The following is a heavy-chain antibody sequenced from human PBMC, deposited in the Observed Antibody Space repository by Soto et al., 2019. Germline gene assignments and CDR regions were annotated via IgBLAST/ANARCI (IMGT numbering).Heavy chain of an antibody. CDR3: ARSSASSGWYGRFDY. V-gene: IGHV4-59*01. D-gene: IGHD6-19*01. CDR1: GGSISGNY. CDR2: IYYSGST. J-gene: IGHJ4*02. Sequence: PSETLSLTCTVSGGSISGNYWSWIRQPPGKGLEWIGYIYYSGSTNYNPSLKSRVTISVDTSKNQFSLKLSSVTAADTAVYYCARSSASSGWYGRFDYWGQGTLVTVSS.